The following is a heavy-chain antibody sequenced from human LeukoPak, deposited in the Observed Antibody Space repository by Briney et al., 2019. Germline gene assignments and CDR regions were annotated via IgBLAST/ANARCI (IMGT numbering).Heavy chain of an antibody. V-gene: IGHV3-23*01. J-gene: IGHJ4*02. D-gene: IGHD4-17*01. CDR3: AKGRNEDGDAALNY. Sequence: GGSLRLSCVASGFTFRTYGMHWVRQAPGKGLEWVASISGSGGNTFYADSVKGRFNISRDNSKNTLYLQMNSLRAEDTAAYHCAKGRNEDGDAALNYWGQGTLVTVSS. CDR1: GFTFRTYG. CDR2: ISGSGGNT.